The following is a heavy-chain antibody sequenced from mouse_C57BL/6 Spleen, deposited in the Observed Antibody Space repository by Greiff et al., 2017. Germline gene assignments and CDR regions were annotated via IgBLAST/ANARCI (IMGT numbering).Heavy chain of an antibody. CDR3: ARGDYPDSYFDV. CDR1: GYTFTSYW. Sequence: QVQLQQPGAELVKPGASVKLSCKASGYTFTSYWMHWVKQRPGQGLEWIGMIHPNSGSTNYNEKFKSKATLTVDNSSSTAYMQLSSLTSEDSAVYYCARGDYPDSYFDVWGTGTTVTVSS. J-gene: IGHJ1*03. V-gene: IGHV1-64*01. D-gene: IGHD5-5*01. CDR2: IHPNSGST.